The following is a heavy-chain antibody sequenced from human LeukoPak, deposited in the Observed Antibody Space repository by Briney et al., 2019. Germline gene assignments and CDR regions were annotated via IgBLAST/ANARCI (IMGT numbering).Heavy chain of an antibody. V-gene: IGHV1-69*05. CDR1: GYTFSTLD. Sequence: SVKVSCKASGYTFSTLDINWVRQAPGQGLEWMGGIIPIFGTANYAQKFQGRVTITTDESTSTAYMELSSLRSEDTAVYYCARDHYYDSSGHKSSWGQGTLVTVSS. CDR3: ARDHYYDSSGHKSS. CDR2: IIPIFGTA. J-gene: IGHJ5*02. D-gene: IGHD3-22*01.